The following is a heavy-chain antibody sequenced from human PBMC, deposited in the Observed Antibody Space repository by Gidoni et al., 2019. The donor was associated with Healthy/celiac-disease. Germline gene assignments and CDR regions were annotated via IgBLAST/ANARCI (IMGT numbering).Heavy chain of an antibody. CDR1: GFTFSSYG. D-gene: IGHD2-21*02. CDR3: ARDRGAYCGGDCQRGYGMDV. V-gene: IGHV3-33*08. J-gene: IGHJ6*02. Sequence: QVQLVESGGGVVQPGRSLRLSCAASGFTFSSYGMHWVRQAPGKGLEWVALIWYDGSNKHYADSVKGRFTISRDNSKNTLYLQMNSLRAEDTAVYYCARDRGAYCGGDCQRGYGMDVWGQGTTVTVSS. CDR2: IWYDGSNK.